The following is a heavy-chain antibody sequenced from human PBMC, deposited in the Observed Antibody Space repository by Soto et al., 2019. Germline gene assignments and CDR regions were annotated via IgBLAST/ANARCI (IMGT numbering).Heavy chain of an antibody. D-gene: IGHD3-3*01. CDR3: ARGGFDFWSGYWGFDY. J-gene: IGHJ4*02. Sequence: QVQLVQSGAEVKKPGASVKVSCKASGYTFTSYYMHWVRQAPGQGLEWMGIINPSGGSTSYAQKFQGRVTMTRDTSTSTVYMELSSLRSEDTAVYYCARGGFDFWSGYWGFDYWGQGTLVTVSS. V-gene: IGHV1-46*03. CDR2: INPSGGST. CDR1: GYTFTSYY.